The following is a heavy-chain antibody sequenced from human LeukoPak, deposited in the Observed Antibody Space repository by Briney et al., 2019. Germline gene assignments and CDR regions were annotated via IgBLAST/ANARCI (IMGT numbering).Heavy chain of an antibody. J-gene: IGHJ6*03. D-gene: IGHD3-9*01. V-gene: IGHV3-23*01. CDR3: ANPYYDIRNYMDV. CDR2: ISGSGGST. Sequence: GGSLRLSCAASGFTFSSYGMSWVRQAPGKGLEWVSAISGSGGSTYYADSVKGRFTISRDNSKNTLYLQMNSLRAEDTAVYYCANPYYDIRNYMDVWGKGTTVTVSS. CDR1: GFTFSSYG.